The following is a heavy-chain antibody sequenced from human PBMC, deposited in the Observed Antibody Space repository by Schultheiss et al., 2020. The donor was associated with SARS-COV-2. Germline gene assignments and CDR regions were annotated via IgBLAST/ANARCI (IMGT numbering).Heavy chain of an antibody. D-gene: IGHD4-17*01. CDR2: ISSSSSTI. V-gene: IGHV3-48*01. CDR1: GFTFSSYS. Sequence: GGSLRLSCAASGFTFSSYSMNWVRQAPGKGLVWVSYISSSSSTIYYADSVKGRFTISRDNAKNSLYLQMNSLRAEDTAVYYCARDNGDLRYYYYGMDVWDQRATVTVSS. J-gene: IGHJ6*02. CDR3: ARDNGDLRYYYYGMDV.